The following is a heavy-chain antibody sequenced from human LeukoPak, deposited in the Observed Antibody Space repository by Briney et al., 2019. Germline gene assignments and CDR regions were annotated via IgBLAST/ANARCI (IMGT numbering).Heavy chain of an antibody. Sequence: GRSLRLSCAASGFTVSSNYMSWVRQVPGKGLEWVSVIYSGGSTYYADSVKGRFTISRDNSKNTLYLQMNSLRAEDTAVYYCARDEGGYSYGYNWGQGTLVTVSS. J-gene: IGHJ4*02. V-gene: IGHV3-53*01. D-gene: IGHD5-18*01. CDR1: GFTVSSNY. CDR2: IYSGGST. CDR3: ARDEGGYSYGYN.